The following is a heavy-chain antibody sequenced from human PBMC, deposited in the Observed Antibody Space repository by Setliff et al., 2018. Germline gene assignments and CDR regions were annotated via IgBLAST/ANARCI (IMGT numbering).Heavy chain of an antibody. CDR3: AREGVDTRSSTDYRYYMDV. Sequence: ASVKVSCKASGYIFTSYGFSWVRQAPGQGLEWMGWISTYNGKTNYAQKFQGRVTMTTDTSTSTAYMELRSLTSADTAVYYCAREGVDTRSSTDYRYYMDVWGKGTTVTVSS. CDR1: GYIFTSYG. D-gene: IGHD5-18*01. CDR2: ISTYNGKT. J-gene: IGHJ6*03. V-gene: IGHV1-18*01.